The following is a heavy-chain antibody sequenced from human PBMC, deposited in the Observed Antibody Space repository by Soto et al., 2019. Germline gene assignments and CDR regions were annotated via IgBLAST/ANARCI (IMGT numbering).Heavy chain of an antibody. J-gene: IGHJ4*02. CDR3: AREGGHVHCNSPGYTANVFDY. CDR2: ISYDGDNE. V-gene: IGHV3-30*03. CDR1: GFTFSNYA. Sequence: QVQLVESGGGVVQPGRSLRLSCAASGFTFSNYARHWVRQAPCKGLEWLAIISYDGDNEYYADSVRGQFTISRDNSKNALDLHTNDLRHEGAAVYFRAREGGHVHCNSPGYTANVFDYLGQGILVTV. D-gene: IGHD2-2*01.